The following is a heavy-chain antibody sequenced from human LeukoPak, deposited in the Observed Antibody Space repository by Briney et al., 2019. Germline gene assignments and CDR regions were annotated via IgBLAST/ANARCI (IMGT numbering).Heavy chain of an antibody. D-gene: IGHD4-23*01. CDR1: GFTFSNAW. CDR2: ISYDGSNK. CDR3: AKDGTVAYASYYYYGMDV. Sequence: GGSLRLSCAASGFTFSNAWMSWVRQAPGKGLEWVAVISYDGSNKYYADSVKGRFTISRDNSKNTLYLQMNSLRAEDTAVYYCAKDGTVAYASYYYYGMDVWGQGTTVTVSS. V-gene: IGHV3-30*18. J-gene: IGHJ6*02.